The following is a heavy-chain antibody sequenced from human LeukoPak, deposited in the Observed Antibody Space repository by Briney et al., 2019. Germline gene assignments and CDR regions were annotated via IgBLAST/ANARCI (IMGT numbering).Heavy chain of an antibody. V-gene: IGHV3-21*01. J-gene: IGHJ4*02. CDR3: ARDYLGFGEPGFDY. CDR2: ISSRSNYI. CDR1: GFSFSDHN. D-gene: IGHD3-10*01. Sequence: GGSLRLSCAVSGFSFSDHNMNWVRQAPGKGLEWVASISSRSNYIYYADSLKGRVTVSRDNARNSLFLQMTSLRAEDTAVYYCARDYLGFGEPGFDYWGQGTQVIVSS.